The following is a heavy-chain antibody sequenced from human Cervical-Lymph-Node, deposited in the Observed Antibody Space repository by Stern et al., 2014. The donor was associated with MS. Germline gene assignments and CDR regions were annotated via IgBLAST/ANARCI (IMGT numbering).Heavy chain of an antibody. J-gene: IGHJ4*02. D-gene: IGHD6-13*01. V-gene: IGHV1-69*19. CDR2: IMPLLGTA. Sequence: VQLVESGAEVKRPESSVKVSCKTSGGSLSTLEISWVRQAPGQGLERVGEIMPLLGTAHYAQKFKGRFTITADDSTSTVYMELSSLKSEDTAIYFCARHQAGIAANWGQGTLVTVTS. CDR3: ARHQAGIAAN. CDR1: GGSLSTLE.